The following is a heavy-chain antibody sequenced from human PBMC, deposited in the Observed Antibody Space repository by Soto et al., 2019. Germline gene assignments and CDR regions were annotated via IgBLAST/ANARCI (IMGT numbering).Heavy chain of an antibody. D-gene: IGHD2-2*02. CDR1: GGSISSYY. Sequence: PSETLSLTCTVSGGSISSYYWSRIRQPPGKGLEWIGYIYYSGRTNYNPSLKSRVTISVDTSKSQFSLKLSSVTAADTAVYYCARGYCSSTICYIWDNWFDPWGQGTLVTVSS. CDR3: ARGYCSSTICYIWDNWFDP. V-gene: IGHV4-59*01. CDR2: IYYSGRT. J-gene: IGHJ5*02.